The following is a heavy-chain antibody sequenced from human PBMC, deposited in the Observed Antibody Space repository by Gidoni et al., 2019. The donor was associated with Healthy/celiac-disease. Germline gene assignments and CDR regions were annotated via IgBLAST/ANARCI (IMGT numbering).Heavy chain of an antibody. V-gene: IGHV1-69*01. CDR2: IIPIFGTA. CDR3: ASRYGSGTYYYYGMYV. CDR1: GGTFSSYA. J-gene: IGHJ6*02. Sequence: QVQLVQSGAEVKKPGFSVKVSCKASGGTFSSYAISWVRQAPGQGLEWMGGIIPIFGTANYAQKFQGRVTITADESTSTAYMELSSLRSEDTAVYYCASRYGSGTYYYYGMYVWGQGTTVTVSS. D-gene: IGHD3-10*01.